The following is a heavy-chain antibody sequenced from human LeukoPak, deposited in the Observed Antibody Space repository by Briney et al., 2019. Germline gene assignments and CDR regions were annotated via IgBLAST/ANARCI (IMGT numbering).Heavy chain of an antibody. D-gene: IGHD6-13*01. Sequence: SETLSLTCTVSGGSISSYYWSWIRQPPGKGLEWIGYIYYRGSANYNPSLKSRLTISVDTSKNQFSLKLTSVTAADTAVYYCARDTGSWGYNWFDPWGQGTLVTVSS. CDR2: IYYRGSA. J-gene: IGHJ5*02. CDR1: GGSISSYY. CDR3: ARDTGSWGYNWFDP. V-gene: IGHV4-59*12.